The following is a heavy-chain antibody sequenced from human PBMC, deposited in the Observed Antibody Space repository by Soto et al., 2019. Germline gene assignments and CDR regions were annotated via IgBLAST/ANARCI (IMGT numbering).Heavy chain of an antibody. CDR1: SGSISSGGYY. CDR2: IYYSGIT. J-gene: IGHJ4*02. V-gene: IGHV4-31*03. D-gene: IGHD1-1*01. Sequence: SETLSLTCTVSSGSISSGGYYWSWIRQHPGKGLEWIGYIYYSGITYYNPSLKGRVTISVDTSKNQFSLKLSSVTAADTAVYYCARWPQLEPRFDYWGQGTLVTSP. CDR3: ARWPQLEPRFDY.